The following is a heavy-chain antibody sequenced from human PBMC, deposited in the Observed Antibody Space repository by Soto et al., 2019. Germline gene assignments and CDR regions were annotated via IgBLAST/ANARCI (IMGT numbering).Heavy chain of an antibody. V-gene: IGHV4-31*03. D-gene: IGHD6-19*01. CDR1: GGSVSGDVYY. J-gene: IGHJ1*01. Sequence: QVQLQESGPGRVKHSQTLYLTCTVSGGSVSGDVYYWNWIRRHPEKGLEWIGYIYYSGSTYYNPSLRSRVTISADTSKNQFSLKLSSVTVADTAVYYCARSSVAGAGYFQHWGQGTQVIVSS. CDR2: IYYSGST. CDR3: ARSSVAGAGYFQH.